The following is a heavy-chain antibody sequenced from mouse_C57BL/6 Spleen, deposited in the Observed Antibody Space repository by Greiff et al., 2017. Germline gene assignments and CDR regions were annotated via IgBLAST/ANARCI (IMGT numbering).Heavy chain of an antibody. J-gene: IGHJ4*01. Sequence: VQLQQSGPELVKPGASVKIPCKASGYTFTDYNMDWVKQSHGKSLEWIGDINPNNGGTIYNQKFKGKATLTVDKSSSTAYMELRSLTSEDTAVYYCARSYYGLYYAMDYRGQGTSATVSS. CDR3: ARSYYGLYYAMDY. D-gene: IGHD1-2*01. V-gene: IGHV1-18*01. CDR2: INPNNGGT. CDR1: GYTFTDYN.